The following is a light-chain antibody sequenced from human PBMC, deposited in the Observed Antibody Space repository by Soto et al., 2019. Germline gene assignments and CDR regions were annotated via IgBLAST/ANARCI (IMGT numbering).Light chain of an antibody. J-gene: IGKJ1*01. CDR3: QQRSDWPWT. CDR1: QSVSSY. V-gene: IGKV3-11*01. Sequence: EIVLTQSPATLSLSPGERATRSCRASQSVSSYLAWYQQKPGQAPRLLMYEASNRATGIPARFSGGGSGTDFTLTISSLEPEDFAVYYCQQRSDWPWTFGQGTKVEIK. CDR2: EAS.